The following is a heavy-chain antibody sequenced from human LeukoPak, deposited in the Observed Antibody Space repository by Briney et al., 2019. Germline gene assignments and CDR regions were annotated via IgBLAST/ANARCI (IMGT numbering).Heavy chain of an antibody. Sequence: KLGGSLRLSCAASGFTFSSYTFNWVRQAPGKGLEWVASITSTSTYIYYADSVQGRFAVSRDNAKNSLYLQMNSLRAEDTAVFYCVRRGPNNSGLDYWGQGTLVTVSS. CDR1: GFTFSSYT. CDR2: ITSTSTYI. V-gene: IGHV3-21*01. D-gene: IGHD5-12*01. CDR3: VRRGPNNSGLDY. J-gene: IGHJ4*02.